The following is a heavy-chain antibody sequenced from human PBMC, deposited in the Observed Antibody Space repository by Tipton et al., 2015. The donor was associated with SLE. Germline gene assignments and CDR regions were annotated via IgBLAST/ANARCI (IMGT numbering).Heavy chain of an antibody. V-gene: IGHV3-74*01. CDR3: AILEEELGFDY. D-gene: IGHD7-27*01. Sequence: GSLRLSCAASGFTFSSYWMHWVRQAPGKGLVWVSRINSDGSSTSYADSVKGRFTISRDNAKNTLYLQMNGLRVEDTAVYYCAILEEELGFDYWGQGTLVTVSS. J-gene: IGHJ4*02. CDR1: GFTFSSYW. CDR2: INSDGSST.